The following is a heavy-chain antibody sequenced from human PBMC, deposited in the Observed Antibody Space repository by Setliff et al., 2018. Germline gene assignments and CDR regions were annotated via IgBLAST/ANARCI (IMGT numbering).Heavy chain of an antibody. Sequence: WASVKVSCKASGYTFTSYDINWVRQATGQGLEWMGWMNPNSGNTGYAQKFQGRVTMTRNTSISTAYMELSSLRSEDTAVYYCARGGDTAMVNPDYYYYYYMDVWGKGTTVTVSS. CDR1: GYTFTSYD. CDR3: ARGGDTAMVNPDYYYYYYMDV. V-gene: IGHV1-8*02. J-gene: IGHJ6*03. D-gene: IGHD5-18*01. CDR2: MNPNSGNT.